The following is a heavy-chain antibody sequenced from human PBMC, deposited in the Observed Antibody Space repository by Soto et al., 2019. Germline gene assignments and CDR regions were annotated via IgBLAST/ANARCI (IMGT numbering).Heavy chain of an antibody. J-gene: IGHJ4*02. D-gene: IGHD3-16*01. CDR2: VSYNGRNK. CDR1: GFTFSFYA. CDR3: ARQAKIGDRSQFYFDS. V-gene: IGHV3-30*04. Sequence: GSLRLSCAASGFTFSFYAMHWVRQAPGKGLEWVAVVSYNGRNKHYVDSVKGRFTISRDNSQDTLYLQMDSLRPDDTAVYYCARQAKIGDRSQFYFDSWGQGTLVTVSS.